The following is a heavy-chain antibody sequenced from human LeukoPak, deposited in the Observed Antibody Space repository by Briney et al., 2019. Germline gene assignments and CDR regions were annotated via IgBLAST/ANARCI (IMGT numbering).Heavy chain of an antibody. J-gene: IGHJ4*02. V-gene: IGHV4-61*02. D-gene: IGHD1-26*01. Sequence: SETLSLTCTVSGGSISSSSYYWSWIRQPAGKGLEWIGRIYTSGSTNYNPSLKSRVTMSVDTSKNQFSLKLSSVTAADTAVYYCARGPVGRSGSNGIDYWGQGTLVTVSS. CDR2: IYTSGST. CDR1: GGSISSSSYY. CDR3: ARGPVGRSGSNGIDY.